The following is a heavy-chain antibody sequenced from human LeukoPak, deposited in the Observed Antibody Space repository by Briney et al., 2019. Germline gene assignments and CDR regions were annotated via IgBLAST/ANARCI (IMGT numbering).Heavy chain of an antibody. J-gene: IGHJ4*02. Sequence: PGGSLRLSCAASGFTFSSYSMNRVRQAPGKGLEWVSYISSSSSTIYYADSVKGRFTISRDNAKNSLYLQMNSLRDEDTAVYYCARDGYYDSSGYYYDYWGQGTLVTVSS. V-gene: IGHV3-48*02. CDR1: GFTFSSYS. D-gene: IGHD3-22*01. CDR3: ARDGYYDSSGYYYDY. CDR2: ISSSSSTI.